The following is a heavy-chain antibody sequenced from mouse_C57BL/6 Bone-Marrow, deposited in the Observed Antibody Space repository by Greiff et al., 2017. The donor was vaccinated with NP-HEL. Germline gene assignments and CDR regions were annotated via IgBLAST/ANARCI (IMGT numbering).Heavy chain of an antibody. CDR3: ARSLGSSYYFDY. D-gene: IGHD1-1*01. J-gene: IGHJ2*01. CDR1: GYTFTSYW. CDR2: IYPGSGST. Sequence: VQLQQPGAELVKPGASVKMSCKASGYTFTSYWITWVKQRPGQGLEWIGDIYPGSGSTNYNEKFKSKATLTVDTSSSTAYMQLSSLTSEDSAVYYCARSLGSSYYFDYWGQGTTLTVSS. V-gene: IGHV1-55*01.